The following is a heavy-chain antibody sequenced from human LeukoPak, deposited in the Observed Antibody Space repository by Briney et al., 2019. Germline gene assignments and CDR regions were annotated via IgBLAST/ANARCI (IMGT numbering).Heavy chain of an antibody. CDR2: IKQDGSEK. CDR1: GFTFSSYW. Sequence: GGSLRLSCAASGFTFSSYWMSWVRQAPGKGLEWVANIKQDGSEKYYVDSVKGRFTISRDNAKNSLYLQMNSLRAEDTAVYYCARATYTYYYDSSGYYDLYYFDYWGQGTLVTVSS. D-gene: IGHD3-22*01. J-gene: IGHJ4*02. CDR3: ARATYTYYYDSSGYYDLYYFDY. V-gene: IGHV3-7*01.